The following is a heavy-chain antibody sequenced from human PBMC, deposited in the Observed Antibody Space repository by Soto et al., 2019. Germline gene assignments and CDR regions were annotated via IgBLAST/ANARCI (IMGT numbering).Heavy chain of an antibody. V-gene: IGHV4-59*01. CDR2: IYYSEST. CDR1: GGSISSYY. Sequence: QVQLQESGPGLVKPSETLSLTCTVSGGSISSYYWSWIRQPPGKGLEWIGYIYYSESTNYTPSPKPRVIISVDTSKNQFSLRLSSVTAADTAVYYCARAYYATSGYSLDPWGQGTLVTVSS. CDR3: ARAYYATSGYSLDP. D-gene: IGHD3-22*01. J-gene: IGHJ5*02.